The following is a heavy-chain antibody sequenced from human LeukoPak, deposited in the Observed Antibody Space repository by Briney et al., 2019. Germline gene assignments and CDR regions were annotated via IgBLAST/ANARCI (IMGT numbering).Heavy chain of an antibody. CDR3: ARAKRRQQLVPTGY. D-gene: IGHD6-13*01. Sequence: GASVTVSCKASGYTFTSYGISWVRQAPGQGLEWMGWISAYNGNTNYAQKLQGRVTMTTDTSTSTAYMELRSLRSDDTAVYYCARAKRRQQLVPTGYWGQGTLVTVSS. CDR1: GYTFTSYG. J-gene: IGHJ4*02. CDR2: ISAYNGNT. V-gene: IGHV1-18*01.